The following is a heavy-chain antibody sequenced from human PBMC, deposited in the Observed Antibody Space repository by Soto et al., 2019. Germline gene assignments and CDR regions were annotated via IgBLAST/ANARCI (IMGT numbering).Heavy chain of an antibody. CDR2: IYTSGST. CDR1: GGSIGSYY. CDR3: ARAKSLYSSGWSDAFDI. Sequence: QVQLQESGPGLVKPSETLSLTCTVSGGSIGSYYWSWIRQPAGKGLEWIGRIYTSGSTNYNPSLKSRVTMSVDTSKNQFSLKLSSVTAADTAVYYCARAKSLYSSGWSDAFDIWGQGTMVTVSS. D-gene: IGHD6-19*01. V-gene: IGHV4-4*07. J-gene: IGHJ3*02.